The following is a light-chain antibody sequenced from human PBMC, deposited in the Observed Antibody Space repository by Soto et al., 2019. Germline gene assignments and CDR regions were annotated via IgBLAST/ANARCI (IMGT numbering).Light chain of an antibody. CDR1: PSVTTN. Sequence: IVVTQSPATLSVSPGERATLSCRASPSVTTNLAWYQQKPGQPPRLLIYDTSTRASGVPARFSGSGYGTEFTLTISSLQSEDFAVYYCQQYNNWPLTFGPGTKVEIK. V-gene: IGKV3-15*01. CDR3: QQYNNWPLT. J-gene: IGKJ3*01. CDR2: DTS.